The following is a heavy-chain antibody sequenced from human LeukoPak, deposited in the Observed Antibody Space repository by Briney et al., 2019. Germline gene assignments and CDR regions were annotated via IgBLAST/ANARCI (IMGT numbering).Heavy chain of an antibody. CDR3: ANLLTTGNAFDI. Sequence: GESLRLSCAASGFTFSSYAMSWVRQAPGKGLEWVSAISGSGGSTYYADSVKGRFTISRDNSKNTLYLQMNSLRAEDTAVYYCANLLTTGNAFDIWGQGTMVTVSS. D-gene: IGHD4-17*01. CDR2: ISGSGGST. CDR1: GFTFSSYA. J-gene: IGHJ3*02. V-gene: IGHV3-23*01.